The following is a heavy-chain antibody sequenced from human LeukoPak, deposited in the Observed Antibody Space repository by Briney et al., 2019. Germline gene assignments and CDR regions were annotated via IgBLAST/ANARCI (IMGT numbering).Heavy chain of an antibody. D-gene: IGHD6-13*01. CDR1: GYTFTGYY. J-gene: IGHJ4*02. CDR2: INPNSGGT. V-gene: IGHV1-2*02. CDR3: ARSLYSSSWYEY. Sequence: ASVKVSCKASGYTFTGYYMHWVRQAPGQGLEWMGWINPNSGGTNYAQKFQGRVTMTRDMSTSTVYMELSSLRSEDTAVYYCARSLYSSSWYEYWGQGTLVTVSS.